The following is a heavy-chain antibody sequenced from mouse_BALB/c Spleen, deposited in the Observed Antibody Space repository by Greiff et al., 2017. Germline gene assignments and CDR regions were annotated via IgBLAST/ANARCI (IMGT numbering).Heavy chain of an antibody. CDR3: ARSAY. V-gene: IGHV1-54*01. Sequence: VQLQRSGAELVRPGTSVKVSCKASGYAFTNYLIEWVKQRPGQGLEWIGVINPGSGGTNYNEKFKGKATLTADKSSSTAYMQLSSLTSDYSAVYFCARSAYWGQGTLVTVSA. CDR2: INPGSGGT. CDR1: GYAFTNYL. J-gene: IGHJ3*01.